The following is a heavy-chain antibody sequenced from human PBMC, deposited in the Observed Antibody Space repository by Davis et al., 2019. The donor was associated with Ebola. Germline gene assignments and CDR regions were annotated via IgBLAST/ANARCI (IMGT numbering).Heavy chain of an antibody. J-gene: IGHJ4*02. V-gene: IGHV1-69*06. CDR3: ARDPKPRRWLQSLSDY. Sequence: SVKVSCKASGGTFSSYAISWVRQAPGQGLEWMGGIIPIFGTANYAQKFQGRVTITADKSTSTAYMELSSLRSDDTAVYYCARDPKPRRWLQSLSDYWGQGTLVTVSS. D-gene: IGHD5-24*01. CDR2: IIPIFGTA. CDR1: GGTFSSYA.